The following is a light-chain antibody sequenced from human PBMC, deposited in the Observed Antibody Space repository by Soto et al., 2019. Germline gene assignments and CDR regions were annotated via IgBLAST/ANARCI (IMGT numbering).Light chain of an antibody. CDR1: SGHNSYA. CDR3: QTWSTDIRV. CDR2: LNSDGSH. Sequence: QPVLTQPPSASASLGASVKLTCTLSSGHNSYAIAWHQQQPEKGPRYLMKLNSDGSHSKGDGIPDRFSGSSSGAERYLTISSLPSEDEADYYCQTWSTDIRVFGGGTKLTV. V-gene: IGLV4-69*01. J-gene: IGLJ3*02.